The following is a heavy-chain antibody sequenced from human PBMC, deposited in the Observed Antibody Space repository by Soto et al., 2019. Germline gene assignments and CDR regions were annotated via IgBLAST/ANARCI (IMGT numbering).Heavy chain of an antibody. V-gene: IGHV6-1*01. CDR2: TYYRSRWYN. CDR3: AGTTSHQWYYMDV. Sequence: PSQTLSLTCAISGDSVSSNSAAWNWIRLSPSRGLEWLARTYYRSRWYNDYAVSVRSRITVNPDTSKNQFSLQLTSVTPEDTAVYYCAGTTSHQWYYMDVWGKGTTVTGFS. CDR1: GDSVSSNSAA. J-gene: IGHJ6*03. D-gene: IGHD1-7*01.